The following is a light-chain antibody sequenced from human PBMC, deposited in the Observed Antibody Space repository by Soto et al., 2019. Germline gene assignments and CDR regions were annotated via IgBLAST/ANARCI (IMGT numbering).Light chain of an antibody. CDR3: QQYNNWPRT. CDR1: QSVSSN. CDR2: GAS. J-gene: IGKJ1*01. V-gene: IGKV3-15*01. Sequence: EIVMTQSPATLSVSPGERATLSCWASQSVSSNLAWYQQKPGQAPRLLIYGASTRATGIPARFSGSGSGTEFTLTINSLQSEDFAVYYCQQYNNWPRTFGQGTKVEIK.